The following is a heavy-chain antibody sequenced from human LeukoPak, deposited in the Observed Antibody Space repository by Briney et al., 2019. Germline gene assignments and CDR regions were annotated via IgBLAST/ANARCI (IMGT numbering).Heavy chain of an antibody. CDR2: ISYDGSNK. V-gene: IGHV3-30-3*01. D-gene: IGHD3-16*01. CDR1: GFTFSGYA. Sequence: GGSLRLSCAASGFTFSGYAMHWVRQAPGKGLEWVAVISYDGSNKYYADSVKGRFTISRDNSKNTLYLQMNSLRAEDTAVYYCARVTIPWAYYYYYGMDVWGPGTTVTVSS. CDR3: ARVTIPWAYYYYYGMDV. J-gene: IGHJ6*02.